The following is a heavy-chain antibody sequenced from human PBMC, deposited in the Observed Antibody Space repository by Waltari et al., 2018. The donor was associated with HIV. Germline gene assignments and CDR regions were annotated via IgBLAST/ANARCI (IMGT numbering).Heavy chain of an antibody. Sequence: VQLEESGGGVVQPGRSRRLHCAASGCRVSDYGINRVRQAPGKGLKWVAVIWYDGSKKEYSDSVKGRFTISKDNSKNTLFLQMNSLRVDDTAVYFCARVPFASSWSADSFDVWGPGTRITVSS. CDR1: GCRVSDYG. J-gene: IGHJ3*01. V-gene: IGHV3-33*01. CDR2: IWYDGSKK. CDR3: ARVPFASSWSADSFDV. D-gene: IGHD6-13*01.